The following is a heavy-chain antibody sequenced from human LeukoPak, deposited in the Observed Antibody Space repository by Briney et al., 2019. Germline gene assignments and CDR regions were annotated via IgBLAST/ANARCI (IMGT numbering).Heavy chain of an antibody. CDR2: INNSGGST. CDR1: EFTLNNYA. V-gene: IGHV3-23*01. Sequence: GGSLRLSCAASEFTLNNYAMSWVRQAPGKGLEWVSIINNSGGSTHYADSVKGRFTISRDLSKNTLYLQMNSLRAEDTALYYCARKYSGTNPFDYWGQGTLVTVSS. D-gene: IGHD1-26*01. CDR3: ARKYSGTNPFDY. J-gene: IGHJ4*02.